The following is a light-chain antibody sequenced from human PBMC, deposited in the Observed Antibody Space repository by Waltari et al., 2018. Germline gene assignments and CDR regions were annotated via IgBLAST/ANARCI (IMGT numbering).Light chain of an antibody. Sequence: QSALTQAASVSGSPGQSITISCTGTSSDVGGYNYVSWYQQHPGKAPKLMIYDVNNRPAGVSNRCSGSKSGITASLTISGLQTEDEADYYCSSYTSSSTLVFGSGTKVTVL. CDR1: SSDVGGYNY. CDR2: DVN. V-gene: IGLV2-14*03. CDR3: SSYTSSSTLV. J-gene: IGLJ6*01.